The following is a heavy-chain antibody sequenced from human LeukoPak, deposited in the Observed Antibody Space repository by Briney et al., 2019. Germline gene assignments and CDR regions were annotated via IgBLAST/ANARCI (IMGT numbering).Heavy chain of an antibody. Sequence: ASVKVSCEASGYTFTGYYMHWVRQAPGQGLEWMGWINPNSGGTNYAQKFQGRVTMTRDTSISTAYMELSRLRSDDTAVYYCARGENYCSGGSCYSGAFDIWGQGTMVTVSS. D-gene: IGHD2-15*01. J-gene: IGHJ3*02. V-gene: IGHV1-2*02. CDR3: ARGENYCSGGSCYSGAFDI. CDR2: INPNSGGT. CDR1: GYTFTGYY.